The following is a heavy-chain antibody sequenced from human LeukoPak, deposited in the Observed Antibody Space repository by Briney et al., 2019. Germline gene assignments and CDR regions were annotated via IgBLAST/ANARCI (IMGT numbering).Heavy chain of an antibody. J-gene: IGHJ4*02. V-gene: IGHV4-4*07. CDR2: SYTSGST. D-gene: IGHD4-17*01. CDR3: ARHREATTVTNFDY. CDR1: GASISSYY. Sequence: SETLSLTCTVSGASISSYYWSWIRQPAGKGLEWIGRSYTSGSTNYNPSLKSRVTMSVDTSENQFSLRLSSVTAADTAVYYCARHREATTVTNFDYWGQGTLVTVSS.